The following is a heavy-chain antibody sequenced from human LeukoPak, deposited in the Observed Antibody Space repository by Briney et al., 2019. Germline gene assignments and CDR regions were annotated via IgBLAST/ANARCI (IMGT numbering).Heavy chain of an antibody. Sequence: GESLKISCEGSGYSFTSYWIGWVRQMPGKGLEWMGIIYPGDSDTRYSPSFQGQVTISADKSISTAYLQWSSLKASDTAMYYCARRGRRAIFGVVITWAFDIWGQGTMVTVSS. J-gene: IGHJ3*02. CDR2: IYPGDSDT. D-gene: IGHD3-3*01. CDR3: ARRGRRAIFGVVITWAFDI. CDR1: GYSFTSYW. V-gene: IGHV5-51*01.